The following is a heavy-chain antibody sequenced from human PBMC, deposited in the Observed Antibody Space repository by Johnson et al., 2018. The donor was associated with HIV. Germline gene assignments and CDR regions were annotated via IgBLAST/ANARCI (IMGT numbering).Heavy chain of an antibody. V-gene: IGHV3-13*05. CDR2: IGTADDP. Sequence: VQVVESGGGLVQPGRSLRLSCAASGFTFDDYAMHWVRQAPGKGLEWVSGIGTADDPSYPGSVKGRFTISRENAKNSLYLQMNSLRAGDTALYYCAREAYRFGYAFDLWGQGTMVTVSS. D-gene: IGHD3-16*02. CDR3: AREAYRFGYAFDL. J-gene: IGHJ3*01. CDR1: GFTFDDYA.